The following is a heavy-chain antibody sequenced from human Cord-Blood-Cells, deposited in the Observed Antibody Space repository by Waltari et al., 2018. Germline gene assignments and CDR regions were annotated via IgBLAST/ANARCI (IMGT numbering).Heavy chain of an antibody. CDR2: INPNSGGT. V-gene: IGHV1-2*02. CDR3: ARGLTRGCPGEIDY. D-gene: IGHD7-27*01. J-gene: IGHJ4*02. CDR1: GYTFTGYY. Sequence: QVQLVQTGAEVKKPGASVKIACKASGYTFTGYYMHWVRQAPGQGLEWMGWINPNSGGTNYAQKFQGRVTMTRDTSISPAYMEVCRLRSDDTAVYYCARGLTRGCPGEIDYWGQGTLVTVSS.